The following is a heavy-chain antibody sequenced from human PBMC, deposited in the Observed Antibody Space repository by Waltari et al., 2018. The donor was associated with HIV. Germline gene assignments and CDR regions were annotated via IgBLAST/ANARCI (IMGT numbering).Heavy chain of an antibody. Sequence: QVQLVQSGAEVKKPGSSVKVSCKASGGTFSSYAISWVRQAPGQGLEWMGGIIPIFGTANYAQKFQGRVTITADESTSTAYMELSSLRSEDTAVYYCARWGPYDFWSGYSPPAFDIWGQGTMVTVSS. V-gene: IGHV1-69*01. D-gene: IGHD3-3*01. CDR3: ARWGPYDFWSGYSPPAFDI. CDR2: IIPIFGTA. J-gene: IGHJ3*02. CDR1: GGTFSSYA.